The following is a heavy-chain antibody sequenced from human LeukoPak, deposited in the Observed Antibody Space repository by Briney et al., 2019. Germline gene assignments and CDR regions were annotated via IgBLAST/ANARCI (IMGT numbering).Heavy chain of an antibody. J-gene: IGHJ3*02. CDR1: GFTFSSYA. Sequence: GASLRLSCAASGFTFSSYAMSWVRQAPGKGLEWVSAISGSGGSTYYADSVKGRFTISRDNSKNTLYLQMNSLRAEDTAVYYCAKDIVVVVAATHDAFDIWGRGTMVTVSS. CDR3: AKDIVVVVAATHDAFDI. CDR2: ISGSGGST. V-gene: IGHV3-23*01. D-gene: IGHD2-15*01.